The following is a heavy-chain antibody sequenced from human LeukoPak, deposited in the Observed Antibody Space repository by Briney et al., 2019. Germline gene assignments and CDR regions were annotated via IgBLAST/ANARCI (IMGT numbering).Heavy chain of an antibody. CDR1: GYTFTSYG. D-gene: IGHD2-15*01. CDR2: ISAYNGNT. J-gene: IGHJ6*02. CDR3: ARDPLGYCSGGSCYPLVLGYYYCGMDV. V-gene: IGHV1-18*01. Sequence: ASVKVSCKASGYTFTSYGISWVRQAPGQGLEWMGWISAYNGNTNYAQKLQGRVTMTTDTSTSTAYMELRSLRSDDTAVYYCARDPLGYCSGGSCYPLVLGYYYCGMDVWGQGTTVTVSS.